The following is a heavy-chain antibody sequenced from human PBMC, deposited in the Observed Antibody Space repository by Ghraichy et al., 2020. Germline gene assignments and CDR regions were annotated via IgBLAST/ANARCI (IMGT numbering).Heavy chain of an antibody. D-gene: IGHD1-14*01. CDR3: ARSGQSYFHGLDV. CDR1: GFTFNTYD. J-gene: IGHJ6*02. CDR2: IGTAGDT. V-gene: IGHV3-13*01. Sequence: GESLYISCAASGFTFNTYDMQWVRQGTGTGLEWVSSIGTAGDTHYVDSVKGRFTISREDAKDTLYLQMNSLRAGDTAVYYCARSGQSYFHGLDVWGQGTTVTVSS.